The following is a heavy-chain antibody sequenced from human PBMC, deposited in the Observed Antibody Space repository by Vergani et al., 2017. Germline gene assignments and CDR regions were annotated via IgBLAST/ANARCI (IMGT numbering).Heavy chain of an antibody. CDR1: GGSISSGGYS. J-gene: IGHJ6*03. CDR3: ARVYPYYYYMDV. V-gene: IGHV4-30-2*01. CDR2: IYHSGST. Sequence: QVQLQESGPGLVKPSETLSLTCTVSGGSISSGGYSWSWIRQPPGKGLEWIGYIYHSGSTYYNPSLKSRVTISVDRSKNQFSLKLSSVTAADTAVYYCARVYPYYYYMDVWGKGTTVTVSS.